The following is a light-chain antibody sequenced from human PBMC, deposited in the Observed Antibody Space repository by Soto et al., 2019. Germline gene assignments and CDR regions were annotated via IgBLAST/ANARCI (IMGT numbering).Light chain of an antibody. CDR1: QNIERW. CDR2: DVS. V-gene: IGKV1-5*01. Sequence: DIQMTQSPSTLSASVGDRVTITCRASQNIERWLAWYQQKPGKAPKLLLYDVSSLESGVPPRFSGSGSGTEFILTINGLHPDDFATYFCQQFKSGTWTFGQGTKVEVK. J-gene: IGKJ1*01. CDR3: QQFKSGTWT.